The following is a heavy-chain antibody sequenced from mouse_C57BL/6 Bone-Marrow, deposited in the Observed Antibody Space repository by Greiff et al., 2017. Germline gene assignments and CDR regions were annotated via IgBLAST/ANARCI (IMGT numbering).Heavy chain of an antibody. D-gene: IGHD2-3*01. V-gene: IGHV1-69*01. CDR1: VYTFTSYW. J-gene: IGHJ2*01. CDR3: ARLGWFCVY. CDR2: IDPPDSYT. Sequence: VQLQQPGAELVMPGASVKLSCKASVYTFTSYWMHWVKQRPGQGLEWIGEIDPPDSYTTYNQKFKGKSTLTVDKSSSSAYVQRSSLTSEDTAVYYCARLGWFCVYGGQGTTLTVSS.